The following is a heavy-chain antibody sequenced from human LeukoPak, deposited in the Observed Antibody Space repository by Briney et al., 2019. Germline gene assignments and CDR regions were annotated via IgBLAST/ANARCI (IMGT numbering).Heavy chain of an antibody. CDR3: TRHPGDGYNRDY. CDR1: GFTFSGSA. D-gene: IGHD5-24*01. J-gene: IGHJ4*02. Sequence: PGGSLRPSCAASGFTFSGSAMHWFRQASGKGLEWVGRIRSKANSYATAYAASVKGRFTISRDDSKNTAYLQMNSLKTEDTAVYYCTRHPGDGYNRDYWGQGTLVTVSS. CDR2: IRSKANSYAT. V-gene: IGHV3-73*01.